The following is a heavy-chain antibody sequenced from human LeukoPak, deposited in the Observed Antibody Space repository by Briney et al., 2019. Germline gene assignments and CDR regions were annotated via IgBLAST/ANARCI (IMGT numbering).Heavy chain of an antibody. Sequence: GGSLRLSCAASGFTFSSYNMNWVRQAPGKGLEWVSYISSSSNTMYYADSVKGRFTVSRDNAKNSLYLQMNSLRDEDTAVYYCARDRRDGYTDFAYWGQGTRVTVSS. J-gene: IGHJ4*02. CDR1: GFTFSSYN. CDR3: ARDRRDGYTDFAY. D-gene: IGHD5-24*01. V-gene: IGHV3-48*02. CDR2: ISSSSNTM.